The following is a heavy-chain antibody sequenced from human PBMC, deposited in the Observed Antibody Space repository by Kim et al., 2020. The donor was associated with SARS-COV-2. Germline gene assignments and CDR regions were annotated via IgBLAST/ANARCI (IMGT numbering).Heavy chain of an antibody. Sequence: ASVKVSCKASGYTFTSYDINWVRQATGQGLEWMGWMNPNSGNTGYAQKFQGRVTMTRNTSMSTAYMELSSLRSEDTAAYYCARGMIRGGTIFGVEYYYMDVWGKGTTVTASS. V-gene: IGHV1-8*01. CDR2: MNPNSGNT. CDR1: GYTFTSYD. D-gene: IGHD3-3*01. CDR3: ARGMIRGGTIFGVEYYYMDV. J-gene: IGHJ6*03.